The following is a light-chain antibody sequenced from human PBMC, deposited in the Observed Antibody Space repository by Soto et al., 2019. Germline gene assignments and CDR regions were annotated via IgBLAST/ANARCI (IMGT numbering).Light chain of an antibody. J-gene: IGKJ1*01. Sequence: VWTQSRGTVALASGDRATLSWRASQSVSSSYLAWYQQNPGQAPRLLIYDTSSRATGIPDRFSGSGSGTDFTLTISRLEPEDFAVYYCQQYGSSRTFGQGSKVDIK. V-gene: IGKV3-20*01. CDR2: DTS. CDR3: QQYGSSRT. CDR1: QSVSSSY.